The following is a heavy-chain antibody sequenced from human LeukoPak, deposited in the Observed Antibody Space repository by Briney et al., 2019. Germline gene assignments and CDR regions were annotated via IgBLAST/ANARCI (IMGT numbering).Heavy chain of an antibody. V-gene: IGHV4-59*01. CDR1: GGSISSYY. CDR2: IYYSGST. Sequence: SETLSLTCTVSGGSISSYYWSWIRQPPGKGLEWIGYIYYSGSTNYNPSLKSRVTILVDTSKNQFSLKLSSVTAADTAVYYCPRDNMRWLRAFDIWGQGTMVTVSS. CDR3: PRDNMRWLRAFDI. D-gene: IGHD5-24*01. J-gene: IGHJ3*02.